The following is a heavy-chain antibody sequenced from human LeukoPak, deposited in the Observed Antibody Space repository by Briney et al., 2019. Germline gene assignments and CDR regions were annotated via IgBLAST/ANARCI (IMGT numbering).Heavy chain of an antibody. V-gene: IGHV1-69*06. Sequence: ASVKVSCKASGGTFSSYAISWVRQAPGQGLEWMGGIIPIFGTANYAQKFQGRVTITADKSTSTAYMELSSLRSEDTAVYYCARRHLLYSGYESPGTGVRTSYWFDPWGQGTLVTVSS. D-gene: IGHD5-12*01. CDR2: IIPIFGTA. CDR3: ARRHLLYSGYESPGTGVRTSYWFDP. J-gene: IGHJ5*02. CDR1: GGTFSSYA.